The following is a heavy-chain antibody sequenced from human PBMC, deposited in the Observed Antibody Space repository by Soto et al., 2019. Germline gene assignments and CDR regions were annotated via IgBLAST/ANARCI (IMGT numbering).Heavy chain of an antibody. J-gene: IGHJ6*02. D-gene: IGHD4-17*01. Sequence: QVQLVQSGAEVKKPGSSVRVSCKASGGTLSNYGISWVRQAPGQGLEWMGGIIPVFGTANYAQKFQGRVTITADESKSTVYMAVTSLRSEDTAVYYCSRGDATKIVVTTYYAMDVWGQGTTVSVS. V-gene: IGHV1-69*12. CDR2: IIPVFGTA. CDR1: GGTLSNYG. CDR3: SRGDATKIVVTTYYAMDV.